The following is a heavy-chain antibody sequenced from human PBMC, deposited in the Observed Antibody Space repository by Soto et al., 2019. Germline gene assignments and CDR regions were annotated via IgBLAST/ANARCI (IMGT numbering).Heavy chain of an antibody. CDR1: GGSISSYY. D-gene: IGHD5-12*01. V-gene: IGHV4-59*08. CDR3: ARHSHSGYDYTEFDP. Sequence: PSETLSLTCTVSGGSISSYYWSWIRQPPGRGLEWIGYIFHSGSTNYNPSLKSRVTISIDTSKNQFSLKLSSVTAADTAVYYCARHSHSGYDYTEFDPWGQGTLVTVSS. CDR2: IFHSGST. J-gene: IGHJ5*02.